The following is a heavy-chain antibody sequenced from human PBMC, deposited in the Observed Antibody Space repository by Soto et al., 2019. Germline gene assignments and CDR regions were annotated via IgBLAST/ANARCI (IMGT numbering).Heavy chain of an antibody. CDR3: ARLPHKSSPLVAAAGRFDY. Sequence: SETLSLTCTVSGGSISSSSYYWGWIRQPPGKGLEWIGSIYYSGSTYYNPSLKSRVTISVVTSKNQFSLKLSSVTAADTAVYYCARLPHKSSPLVAAAGRFDYWGQGTLVTVSS. V-gene: IGHV4-39*01. D-gene: IGHD6-13*01. CDR1: GGSISSSSYY. CDR2: IYYSGST. J-gene: IGHJ4*02.